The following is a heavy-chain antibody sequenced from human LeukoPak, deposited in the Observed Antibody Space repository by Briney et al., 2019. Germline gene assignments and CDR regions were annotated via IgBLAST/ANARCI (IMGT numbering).Heavy chain of an antibody. V-gene: IGHV3-74*01. CDR2: ITRDGSST. J-gene: IGHJ6*04. CDR3: ARDPGYESWSPFWGGMDV. D-gene: IGHD3-16*01. CDR1: GFTFSSSW. Sequence: GGALRLSCAASGFTFSSSWMHWVRQAPGKGLVWVSRITRDGSSTTYADSVNGRFTTSRDNAKNRLYLQMDSLRDDDTAWYYCARDPGYESWSPFWGGMDVWGNGTTVIVSS.